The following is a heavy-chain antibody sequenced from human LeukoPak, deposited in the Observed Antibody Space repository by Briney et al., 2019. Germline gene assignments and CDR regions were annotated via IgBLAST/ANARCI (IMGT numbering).Heavy chain of an antibody. CDR2: IYYSGST. Sequence: PSETLSLTCTVSGGSISSYYWGWIRQPPGKGLEWIGSIYYSGSTYYNPSLKSRVTISVDTSKNQFSLELSSVTAADTAVYYCARHARYNWNSFDYWGQGTLVTVSS. D-gene: IGHD1-20*01. CDR3: ARHARYNWNSFDY. J-gene: IGHJ4*02. CDR1: GGSISSYY. V-gene: IGHV4-39*01.